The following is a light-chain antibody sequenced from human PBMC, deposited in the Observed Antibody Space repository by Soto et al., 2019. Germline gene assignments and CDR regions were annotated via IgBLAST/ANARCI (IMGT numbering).Light chain of an antibody. CDR3: NSFTSSGTWV. J-gene: IGLJ3*02. Sequence: QSALTQPPSVSGSPGQSVTISCTGTSSDVGSYNRVSWYQQPPGTAPKLLIYEVSNRRSGVPDRFSGSKSGNTASLTISGLQTEDEGDYYCNSFTSSGTWVFGGGTKVTVL. V-gene: IGLV2-18*02. CDR2: EVS. CDR1: SSDVGSYNR.